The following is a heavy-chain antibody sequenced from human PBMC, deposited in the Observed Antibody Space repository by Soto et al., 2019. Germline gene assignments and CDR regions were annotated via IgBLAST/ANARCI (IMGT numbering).Heavy chain of an antibody. D-gene: IGHD6-13*01. V-gene: IGHV4-61*01. CDR3: GRIAAAAGWFDP. J-gene: IGHJ5*02. CDR1: GGSVSSGSYY. Sequence: LSLTCTVSGGSVSSGSYYWSWIRQPPGKGLEWIGYIYYSGSTNYNPSLKSRVTISVDTSKNQFSLKLGSVTAADTAVYYCGRIAAAAGWFDPWGQGTLVTVSS. CDR2: IYYSGST.